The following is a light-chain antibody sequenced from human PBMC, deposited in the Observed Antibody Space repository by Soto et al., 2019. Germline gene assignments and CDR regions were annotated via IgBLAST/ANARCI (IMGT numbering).Light chain of an antibody. J-gene: IGLJ3*02. V-gene: IGLV2-14*01. CDR1: SSDIGGYNY. CDR2: EVS. Sequence: QSALTQPASVSGSPGQSITISCTGTSSDIGGYNYVSWYQQHPGKAPKLMIYEVSNRPSGVSNRFSGSKSGNTASLTISGLQAEDEADYYCSFYTISGVFGGGTKLTVL. CDR3: SFYTISGV.